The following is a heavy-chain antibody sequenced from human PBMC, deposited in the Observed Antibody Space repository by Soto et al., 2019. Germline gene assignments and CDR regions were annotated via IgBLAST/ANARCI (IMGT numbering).Heavy chain of an antibody. V-gene: IGHV4-39*01. D-gene: IGHD3-10*01. CDR3: ARVYGSGSYYFDY. CDR2: IYYSGNT. CDR1: GDSITNAAYY. J-gene: IGHJ4*02. Sequence: PSVTLSLTCTVSGDSITNAAYYWGWIRQPPGKGLECIGIIYYSGNTYYSPSLKSRVTMSVDTSKNQFSLKLSSVSAADTSMYYCARVYGSGSYYFDYWGQGTLVTVSS.